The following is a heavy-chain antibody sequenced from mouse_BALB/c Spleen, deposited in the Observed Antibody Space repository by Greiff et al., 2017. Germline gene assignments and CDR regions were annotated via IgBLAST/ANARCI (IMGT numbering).Heavy chain of an antibody. Sequence: VQLQQSGPDLVKPSQSLSLTCTVTGYSITSGYSWHWIRPFPGNKLEWMGYIHYSGSTNYNPSLKSRISITRDTSKNQFFLQLNSVTTEDTATYYCATPGVRGAMDYWGQGTSVTVSA. CDR2: IHYSGST. J-gene: IGHJ4*01. CDR3: ATPGVRGAMDY. D-gene: IGHD2-14*01. V-gene: IGHV3-1*02. CDR1: GYSITSGYS.